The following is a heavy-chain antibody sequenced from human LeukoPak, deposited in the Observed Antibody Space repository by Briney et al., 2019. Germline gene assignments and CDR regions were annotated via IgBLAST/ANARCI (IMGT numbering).Heavy chain of an antibody. D-gene: IGHD4-17*01. CDR3: ARYHGDYSHDY. V-gene: IGHV3-66*01. CDR2: IYSGDSA. J-gene: IGHJ4*02. CDR1: GFTVSSSY. Sequence: GGSLRLSCAASGFTVSSSYMSWVRQAPGKGLDWVSIIYSGDSANYADSVKGRFTISRDNSKNTLYLQMNSLRAEDTAVYYCARYHGDYSHDYWGLGTLVTVSS.